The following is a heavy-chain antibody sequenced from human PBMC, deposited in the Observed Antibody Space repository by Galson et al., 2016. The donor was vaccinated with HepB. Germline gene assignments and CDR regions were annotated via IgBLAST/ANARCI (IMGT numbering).Heavy chain of an antibody. V-gene: IGHV3-23*01. D-gene: IGHD2-15*01. CDR1: EFTFSHYA. Sequence: SLRLSCAASEFTFSHYAMSWVRQAPGKGLEWISGISASDGRTLYADTVKGRFTISRDNSKNTLYLQWSSLRASDTAMYYCARRRGMRWWGLDPWGQGTLVTVSS. J-gene: IGHJ5*02. CDR3: ARRRGMRWWGLDP. CDR2: ISASDGRT.